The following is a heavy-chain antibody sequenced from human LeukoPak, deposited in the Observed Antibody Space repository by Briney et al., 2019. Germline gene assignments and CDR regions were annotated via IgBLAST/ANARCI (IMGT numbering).Heavy chain of an antibody. J-gene: IGHJ4*02. D-gene: IGHD3-22*01. Sequence: GGSLRLSCAASGFTFDDYAMSWVRQAPGKGLEWVSAISGSGGSTYYADSVKGRFTISRDNSKNTLYLQMNSLRAEDTAVYYCAKSHYDSSGYYDYWGQGTLVTVSS. CDR3: AKSHYDSSGYYDY. CDR1: GFTFDDYA. V-gene: IGHV3-23*01. CDR2: ISGSGGST.